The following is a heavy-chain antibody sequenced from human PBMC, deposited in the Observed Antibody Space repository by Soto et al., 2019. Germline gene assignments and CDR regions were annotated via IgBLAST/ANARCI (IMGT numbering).Heavy chain of an antibody. CDR1: GFTFSRYA. V-gene: IGHV3-30*04. Sequence: QVQVVESGGGVVQPGRSLRLSCAASGFTFSRYAIHWVRQAPGKGLEWVAVISRDGSNKYYVDSVKGRFTISRDNSKNTLYLQMNSLRDEDTAVYYCARSTNSEVPDSFAFWGQGTLVTVSS. CDR2: ISRDGSNK. D-gene: IGHD1-26*01. CDR3: ARSTNSEVPDSFAF. J-gene: IGHJ4*02.